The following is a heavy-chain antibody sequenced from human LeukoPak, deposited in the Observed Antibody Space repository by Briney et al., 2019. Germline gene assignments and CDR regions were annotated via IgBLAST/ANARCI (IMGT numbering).Heavy chain of an antibody. Sequence: GGSLRLSCAASGFTFSSYAMHWVRQAPGKGLEWVSVINTVGTTYYADSVRGRFTISRDNSKNTLYLQMNSLRVEDTAVYYCAGSLAYCGGDCRLGDYWGQGTLVTVSS. CDR2: INTVGTT. J-gene: IGHJ4*02. CDR3: AGSLAYCGGDCRLGDY. D-gene: IGHD2-21*02. V-gene: IGHV3-66*01. CDR1: GFTFSSYA.